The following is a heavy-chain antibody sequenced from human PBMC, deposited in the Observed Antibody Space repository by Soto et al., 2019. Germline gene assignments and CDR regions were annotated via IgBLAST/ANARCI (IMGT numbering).Heavy chain of an antibody. D-gene: IGHD3-10*01. Sequence: GGSLRLSCAASGFTFSSYGMHWVRQAPGRXLEWVAVISYDGSNKYYADSVKGRFTISRDNSKNTLYLQMNSLRAEDTAVYYCAKLWAGSGRSNYYYYGMDVWGQGTTVTVSS. CDR3: AKLWAGSGRSNYYYYGMDV. V-gene: IGHV3-30*18. CDR1: GFTFSSYG. CDR2: ISYDGSNK. J-gene: IGHJ6*02.